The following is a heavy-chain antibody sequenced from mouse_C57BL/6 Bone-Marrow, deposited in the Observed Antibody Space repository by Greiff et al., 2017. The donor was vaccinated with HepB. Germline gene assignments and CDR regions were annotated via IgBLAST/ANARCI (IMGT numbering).Heavy chain of an antibody. Sequence: VQLQQSGAELVRPGASVKLSCTASGFNIKDDYMHWVKQRPEQGLEWIGWIDPENGDTEYAPKFQGKATITADTSSNTAYLQLSSLTSEDTAVYYCTAYYSNYYAMDYWGQGTSVTVSS. D-gene: IGHD2-5*01. CDR3: TAYYSNYYAMDY. J-gene: IGHJ4*01. CDR2: IDPENGDT. V-gene: IGHV14-4*01. CDR1: GFNIKDDY.